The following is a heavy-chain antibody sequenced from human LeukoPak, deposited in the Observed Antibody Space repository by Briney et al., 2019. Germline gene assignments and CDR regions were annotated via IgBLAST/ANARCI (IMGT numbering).Heavy chain of an antibody. CDR1: GYSISSGHY. V-gene: IGHV4-38-2*02. CDR3: ARRLYNWNVLFDY. J-gene: IGHJ4*02. Sequence: KASETLSLTCTVSGYSISSGHYWGWIRQPPGKGLEWIGSMYHSGSTYYNPPLKSRVTISEDTSKNQFSLKLRSVTAADTAVYYCARRLYNWNVLFDYWGQGTLVTVSS. D-gene: IGHD1-20*01. CDR2: MYHSGST.